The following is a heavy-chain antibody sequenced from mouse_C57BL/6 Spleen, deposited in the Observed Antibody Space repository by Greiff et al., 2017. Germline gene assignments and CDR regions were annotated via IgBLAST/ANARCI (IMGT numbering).Heavy chain of an antibody. CDR3: ARGYYYGSSYAMDY. CDR1: GYTFTSYW. J-gene: IGHJ4*01. CDR2: IDPNSGGT. V-gene: IGHV1-72*01. Sequence: QVQLQQPGAELVKPGASVTLSCKASGYTFTSYWMHWVKQRPGRGLEWIGRIDPNSGGTKYNEKFKSKATLTVDKPSSTAYMQLRSLTSEDSAVYYCARGYYYGSSYAMDYWGQGTSVTVSS. D-gene: IGHD1-1*01.